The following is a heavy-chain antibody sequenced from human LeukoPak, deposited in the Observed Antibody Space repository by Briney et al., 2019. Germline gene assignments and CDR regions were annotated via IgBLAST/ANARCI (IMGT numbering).Heavy chain of an antibody. CDR2: IIPIFGTA. CDR3: ASPTGYSSGWALYYFDY. CDR1: GGTFSSYA. D-gene: IGHD6-19*01. V-gene: IGHV1-69*13. Sequence: SVKVSCKASGGTFSSYAISWVRQAPGQGLEWMGGIIPIFGTANYAQKFQGRVTITADESTSTAYMELSSLGSEDTAVYYCASPTGYSSGWALYYFDYWGQGTLVTVSS. J-gene: IGHJ4*02.